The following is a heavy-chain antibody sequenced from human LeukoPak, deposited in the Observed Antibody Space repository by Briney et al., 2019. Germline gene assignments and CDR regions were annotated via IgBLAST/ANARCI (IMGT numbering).Heavy chain of an antibody. CDR2: IYYSGST. Sequence: SETLSLTCAVYGGSFSGFYWSWIRQPPGKGLEWIGYIYYSGSTNYNPSLKSRVTISVDTSKNQFSLKLSSVTAADTAVYYCARDRGPYGSGYYFDYWGQGTLVTVSS. CDR1: GGSFSGFY. V-gene: IGHV4-59*01. D-gene: IGHD3-10*01. CDR3: ARDRGPYGSGYYFDY. J-gene: IGHJ4*02.